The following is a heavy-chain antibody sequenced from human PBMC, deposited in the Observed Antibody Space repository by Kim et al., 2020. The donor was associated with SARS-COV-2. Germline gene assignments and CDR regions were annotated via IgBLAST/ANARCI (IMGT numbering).Heavy chain of an antibody. J-gene: IGHJ4*02. CDR3: ESGRYTGTYYYFDY. D-gene: IGHD1-26*01. V-gene: IGHV3-74*01. Sequence: YAESVQGRFTIARDNAKSTLYLKMNSLRAEDTAEYYCESGRYTGTYYYFDYWGQGTLVTVSS.